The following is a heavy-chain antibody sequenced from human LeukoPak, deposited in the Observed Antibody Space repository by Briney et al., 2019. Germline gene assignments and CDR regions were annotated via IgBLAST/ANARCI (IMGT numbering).Heavy chain of an antibody. Sequence: GASVKVSCKASGYTFTSYGISWVRQAPGQGLEWRGWISAFNVNIKYDKKLQCRVTMPTDTSTTTAYLDLRRLRSEDPAARYCAREVTVQVGAWEARASGANWFDPWGPGTLVTVSS. CDR3: AREVTVQVGAWEARASGANWFDP. D-gene: IGHD1-26*01. CDR2: ISAFNVNI. J-gene: IGHJ5*02. CDR1: GYTFTSYG. V-gene: IGHV1-18*01.